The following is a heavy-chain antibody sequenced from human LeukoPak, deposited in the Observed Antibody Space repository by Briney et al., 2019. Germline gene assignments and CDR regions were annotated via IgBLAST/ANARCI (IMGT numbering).Heavy chain of an antibody. CDR3: VREDTPATANY. J-gene: IGHJ4*02. CDR2: ISGGGDRT. CDR1: GFNFANHA. V-gene: IGHV3-23*01. Sequence: GGSLRLSCAASGFNFANHAMSWVRQTAGKGLEWVSAISGGGDRTYYGDSVKGRFTISRDNSKDTLFLQMHSLRPGDTAVYQCVREDTPATANYWGQGTLVTISS. D-gene: IGHD2-21*02.